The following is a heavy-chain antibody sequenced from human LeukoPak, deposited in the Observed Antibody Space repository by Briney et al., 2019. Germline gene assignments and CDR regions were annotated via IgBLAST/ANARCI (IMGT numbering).Heavy chain of an antibody. CDR3: ARDLEMVRGVST. V-gene: IGHV4-4*07. J-gene: IGHJ5*02. CDR1: GGSISSYY. CDR2: TYTSGST. D-gene: IGHD3-10*01. Sequence: SETLSLTCTVSGGSISSYYWSWIRQPAGKGLEWIGRTYTSGSTNYNPSLKSRVTTSVDTSKNQFSLKLSSVTAADTAVYYCARDLEMVRGVSTWGQGTLVTVSS.